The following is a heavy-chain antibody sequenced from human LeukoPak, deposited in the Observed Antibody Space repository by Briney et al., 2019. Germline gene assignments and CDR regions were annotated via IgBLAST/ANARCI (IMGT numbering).Heavy chain of an antibody. J-gene: IGHJ5*02. CDR2: IYYSGNT. CDR1: GGSISSGDYY. V-gene: IGHV4-30-4*01. D-gene: IGHD5-18*01. CDR3: ARDYSYNGVGWFDP. Sequence: PSQTLSLTCTVSGGSISSGDYYWSWIRQPPGKGLEWIGYIYYSGNTYYNPSLKSRVTISVDTSKNQFSLKLSSVTAADTAVYYCARDYSYNGVGWFDPWGRGTLVTVSS.